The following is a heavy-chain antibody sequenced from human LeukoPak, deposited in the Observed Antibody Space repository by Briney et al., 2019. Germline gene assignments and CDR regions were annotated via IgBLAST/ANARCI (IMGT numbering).Heavy chain of an antibody. CDR1: GFIYSSYG. CDR3: AKDWGDYGSGSYYRNWFDP. CDR2: ISYDGSNK. J-gene: IGHJ5*02. V-gene: IGHV3-30*18. D-gene: IGHD3-10*01. Sequence: GGSLRLSCAASGFIYSSYGMHWVRQAPGKGLEWVAVISYDGSNKYYADSVKGRFTISRDNSKNTLYLQMDSLRAEDTAVYYCAKDWGDYGSGSYYRNWFDPWGQGTLVTVSS.